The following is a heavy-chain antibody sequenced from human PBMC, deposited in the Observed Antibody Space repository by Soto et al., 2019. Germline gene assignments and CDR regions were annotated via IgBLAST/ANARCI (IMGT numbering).Heavy chain of an antibody. J-gene: IGHJ5*02. CDR3: ASAVGLRSSFSRLYNWFDP. D-gene: IGHD2-2*01. Sequence: SETLSLTCTVFGGSISSSSYYWGWIRQPPGKGLEWIGSIYYSGSTYYNPSLKSRVTISVDTSKNQFSLKLSSVTAADTAAYYCASAVGLRSSFSRLYNWFDPWGQGTLVTVSS. CDR1: GGSISSSSYY. CDR2: IYYSGST. V-gene: IGHV4-39*07.